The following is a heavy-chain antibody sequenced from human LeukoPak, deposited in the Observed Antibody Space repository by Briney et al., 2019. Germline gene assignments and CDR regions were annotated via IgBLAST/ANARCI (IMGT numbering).Heavy chain of an antibody. Sequence: GGSLRLSCAASGFTFSDYYMSWIRQAPGKGLEWISYIGSSSSTTFYADSVKGRFTISRDNSKNSLYLQMNSLRAEDTAVYYCAKMGRTWIQLWWFDPWGQGTLVTVSS. CDR1: GFTFSDYY. CDR3: AKMGRTWIQLWWFDP. CDR2: IGSSSSTT. D-gene: IGHD5-18*01. V-gene: IGHV3-11*01. J-gene: IGHJ5*02.